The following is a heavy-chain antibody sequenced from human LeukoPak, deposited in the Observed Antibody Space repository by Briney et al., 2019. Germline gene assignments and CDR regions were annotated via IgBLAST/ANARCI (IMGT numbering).Heavy chain of an antibody. V-gene: IGHV1-2*02. CDR2: INPNSGGT. J-gene: IGHJ5*02. D-gene: IGHD2-2*01. CDR1: GYTFTGYY. Sequence: ASVKVSCKASGYTFTGYYTHWVRQAPGQGLEWMGWINPNSGGTNYAQKFQGRVTMTRDTSISTAYMELSRLRSDDTAVYYCAREGYCSSTSCLRPPPHWFDPWGQGTLVTVSS. CDR3: AREGYCSSTSCLRPPPHWFDP.